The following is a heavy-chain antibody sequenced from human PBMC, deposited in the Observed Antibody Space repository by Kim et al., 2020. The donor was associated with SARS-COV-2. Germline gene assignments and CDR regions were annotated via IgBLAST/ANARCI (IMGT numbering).Heavy chain of an antibody. CDR2: VYHTGNS. CDR3: VRADFGDYGGVDV. V-gene: IGHV4-38-2*02. J-gene: IGHJ6*02. CDR1: GYPMTSGYY. Sequence: SETLSLTCSVSGYPMTSGYYWGWIRQTPEKGLEWLGRVYHTGNSYYNPSLQSRVTISVDTLKNQFSLKLTSTTGTDAAIYYCVRADFGDYGGVDVWGQGT. D-gene: IGHD4-17*01.